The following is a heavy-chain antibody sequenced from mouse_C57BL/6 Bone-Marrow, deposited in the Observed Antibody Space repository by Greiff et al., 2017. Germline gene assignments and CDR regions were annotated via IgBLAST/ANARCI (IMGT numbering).Heavy chain of an antibody. Sequence: QVQLQQPGAEPVMPGASVKLSCKASGYTFTSYWMHWVKQRPGQGLEWIGEIDPSDSYTNYNQKFKGKSTLTVDKSSSTAYMQLSSLTSEDSAVYYCARERSYYSNYDFDYWGQGTTLTVSS. D-gene: IGHD2-5*01. CDR1: GYTFTSYW. V-gene: IGHV1-69*01. CDR2: IDPSDSYT. CDR3: ARERSYYSNYDFDY. J-gene: IGHJ2*01.